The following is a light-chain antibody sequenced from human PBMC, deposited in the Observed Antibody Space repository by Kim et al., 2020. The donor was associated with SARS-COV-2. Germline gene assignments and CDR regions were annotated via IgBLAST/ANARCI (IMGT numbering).Light chain of an antibody. CDR3: QQSHNTPLT. J-gene: IGKJ4*01. Sequence: TSVGDRVTITCRASQTIINYLNWYQQKPGKAPQLLIYSASNLQGGVPLRFSGSGSGTDFTLTISSVQPEDVATYYCQQSHNTPLTFGGGTKVDIK. V-gene: IGKV1-39*01. CDR1: QTIINY. CDR2: SAS.